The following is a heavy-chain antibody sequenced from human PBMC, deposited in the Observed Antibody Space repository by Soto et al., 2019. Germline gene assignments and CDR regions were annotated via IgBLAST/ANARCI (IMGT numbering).Heavy chain of an antibody. D-gene: IGHD2-15*01. CDR2: IYYSGST. V-gene: IGHV4-59*01. Sequence: NPSESLSLTCTVSGGSICSYYWSWIRQPPGKGLEWIGYIYYSGSTNYNPSLKSRVAISVDTSKNQFSLKLSSVTAADTAVYYCARGPPSSGGCSGGSCYMNDYWGQGTLVTVSS. J-gene: IGHJ4*02. CDR3: ARGPPSSGGCSGGSCYMNDY. CDR1: GGSICSYY.